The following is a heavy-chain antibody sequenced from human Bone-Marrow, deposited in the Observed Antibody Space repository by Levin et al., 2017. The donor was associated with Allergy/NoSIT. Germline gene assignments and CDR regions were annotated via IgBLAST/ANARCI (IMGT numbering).Heavy chain of an antibody. CDR1: GFTFSSYG. Sequence: GGSLRLSCAASGFTFSSYGMHWVRQAPGKGLEWVAVISYDGSNKYYADSVKGRFTISRDNSKNTLYLQMSSLRAEDTAVYYCANDQAATGTLDYWGQGTLVTVSS. CDR3: ANDQAATGTLDY. D-gene: IGHD6-13*01. CDR2: ISYDGSNK. V-gene: IGHV3-30*18. J-gene: IGHJ4*02.